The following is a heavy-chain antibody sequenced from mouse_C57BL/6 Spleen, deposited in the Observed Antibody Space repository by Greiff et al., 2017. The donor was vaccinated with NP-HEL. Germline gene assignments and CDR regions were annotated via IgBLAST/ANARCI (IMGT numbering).Heavy chain of an antibody. CDR1: GYTFTDYN. J-gene: IGHJ1*03. D-gene: IGHD1-1*01. CDR2: INPNNGGT. V-gene: IGHV1-18*01. CDR3: ARWGYYYGSSSWYFDV. Sequence: VQLQQSGPELVKPGASVKIPCKASGYTFTDYNMDWVKQSHGKSLEWIGDINPNNGGTIYNQKFKGKATLTVDKSSSTAYMELRSLTSEDTAVYYCARWGYYYGSSSWYFDVWGTGTTVTVSS.